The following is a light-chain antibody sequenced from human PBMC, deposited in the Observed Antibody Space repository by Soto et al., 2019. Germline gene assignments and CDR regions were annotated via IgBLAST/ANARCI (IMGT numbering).Light chain of an antibody. Sequence: EIVMTQSPATLSVSPGDGATLSCRASQSVDSNLAWYQQKPGQAPRLLIYDASIRATGIPDRFSGSGSGTDFTLTISRLEPEDFAVYYCQQYGSSPITFGQGTRLEIK. V-gene: IGKV3-20*01. J-gene: IGKJ5*01. CDR2: DAS. CDR3: QQYGSSPIT. CDR1: QSVDSN.